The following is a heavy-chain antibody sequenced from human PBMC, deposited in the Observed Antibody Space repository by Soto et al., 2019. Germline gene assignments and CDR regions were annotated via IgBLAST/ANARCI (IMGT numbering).Heavy chain of an antibody. CDR1: GGTFSDYA. CDR2: IIPLFVTT. Sequence: QVHLVQSGAEVKKPGSSVKVSCKASGGTFSDYAFSWVRQAPGHGLEWMGRIIPLFVTTTYARKFQDRVTLTTDESTNTAFMELSSLRSEDTATYYCARESRGRGYSNFDWGQNWFGPWGQGTLFTVSS. J-gene: IGHJ5*02. V-gene: IGHV1-69*01. CDR3: ARESRGRGYSNFDWGQNWFGP. D-gene: IGHD4-4*01.